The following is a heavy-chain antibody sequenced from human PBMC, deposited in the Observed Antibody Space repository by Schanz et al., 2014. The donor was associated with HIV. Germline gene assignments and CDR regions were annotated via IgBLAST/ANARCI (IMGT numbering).Heavy chain of an antibody. CDR1: GFTFRNFG. Sequence: QLVESGGGVVQPGKSLRLSCAASGFTFRNFGMHWVRQAPGKGLEWVSGMTWNRRRIGYGDSVKGRFSISRDNAKNSLYLQMNSLRVDDTAIYYCAKGIMGATEFYYGMDVWGQGTTVTVSS. D-gene: IGHD3-16*01. V-gene: IGHV3-9*01. CDR3: AKGIMGATEFYYGMDV. J-gene: IGHJ6*02. CDR2: MTWNRRRI.